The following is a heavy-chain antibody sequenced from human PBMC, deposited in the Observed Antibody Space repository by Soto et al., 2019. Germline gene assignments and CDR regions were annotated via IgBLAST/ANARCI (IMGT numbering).Heavy chain of an antibody. J-gene: IGHJ4*02. Sequence: PGGSLRLSCAASGFTFSSYAMHWVRQAPGKGLEWVSYISSWSTTIYYADSVKGRFTISRDNAKNSLYLQMNSLRAEDTAVYYCARAVAAGDYWGQGTLVTVSS. CDR3: ARAVAAGDY. V-gene: IGHV3-48*01. CDR2: ISSWSTTI. CDR1: GFTFSSYA. D-gene: IGHD3-10*01.